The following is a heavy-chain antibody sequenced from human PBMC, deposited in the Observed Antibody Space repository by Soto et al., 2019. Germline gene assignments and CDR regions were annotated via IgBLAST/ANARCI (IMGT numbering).Heavy chain of an antibody. J-gene: IGHJ6*02. Sequence: QVQLVQSGAEVKKPGASVKVSCKASGYTFTGYYMHWVRQAPGQGLEWMGWINPNSGGTNYAQKFQGRVTMTRDTSISTAYMELSRLRSDDTAVYYCAIATVTTRHYYYCYGMDVWGQGTTVTVSS. CDR3: AIATVTTRHYYYCYGMDV. CDR1: GYTFTGYY. V-gene: IGHV1-2*02. D-gene: IGHD4-17*01. CDR2: INPNSGGT.